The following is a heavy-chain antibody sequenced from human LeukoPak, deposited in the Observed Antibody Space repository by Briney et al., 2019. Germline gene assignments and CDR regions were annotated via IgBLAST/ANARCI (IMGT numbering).Heavy chain of an antibody. J-gene: IGHJ4*02. V-gene: IGHV4-4*07. CDR2: IYISGST. D-gene: IGHD2-21*02. Sequence: SETLSLTCTVSGGSISSYYWSWIRQPAGKGLEWIGRIYISGSTNYNPSLKSRVTISVDTSKNQFSLKLSSVTAADTAVYYCARGGDCYSNDYWGQGTLVTVSS. CDR3: ARGGDCYSNDY. CDR1: GGSISSYY.